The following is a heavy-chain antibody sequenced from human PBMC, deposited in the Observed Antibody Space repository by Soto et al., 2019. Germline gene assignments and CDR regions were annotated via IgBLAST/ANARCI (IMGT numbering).Heavy chain of an antibody. Sequence: ASVKVSCKASGYTFTSYGTSWVRQAPGQGLEWMGWISAYNGNTNYAQKLQGRVTMTTDTSTSTAYMELRSLRSDDTAVYYCAIFLKYSSSSWCGYWCQGTLVTVSS. J-gene: IGHJ4*02. CDR1: GYTFTSYG. D-gene: IGHD6-6*01. CDR3: AIFLKYSSSSWCGY. V-gene: IGHV1-18*04. CDR2: ISAYNGNT.